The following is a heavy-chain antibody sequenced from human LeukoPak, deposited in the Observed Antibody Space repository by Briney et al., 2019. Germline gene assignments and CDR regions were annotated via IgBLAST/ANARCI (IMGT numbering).Heavy chain of an antibody. V-gene: IGHV3-23*01. Sequence: PGGSLRLSCAASGFTFSTCAMSWVRQAPGKGLERVSAISGSGGSTDYADSVKGRFTISRDNSKNTLYLQMNSLRAEDTALYYCARSPRDIVVVPAAHHAWGQGTTVTVSS. CDR2: ISGSGGST. CDR1: GFTFSTCA. D-gene: IGHD2-2*01. CDR3: ARSPRDIVVVPAAHHA. J-gene: IGHJ6*02.